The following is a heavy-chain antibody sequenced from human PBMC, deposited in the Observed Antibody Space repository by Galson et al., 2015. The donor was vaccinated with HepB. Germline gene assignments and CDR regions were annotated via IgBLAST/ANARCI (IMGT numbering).Heavy chain of an antibody. Sequence: SLRLSCAASGFTFSSYGMHWVRQAPGKGLEWVAVISYDGSNKYYADSVKGRFTISRDNSKNTLYLQMNSLRAEDTAVHYCAREITMVQGGFDYWGQGTLVTVSS. D-gene: IGHD3-10*01. J-gene: IGHJ4*02. CDR1: GFTFSSYG. V-gene: IGHV3-30*03. CDR2: ISYDGSNK. CDR3: AREITMVQGGFDY.